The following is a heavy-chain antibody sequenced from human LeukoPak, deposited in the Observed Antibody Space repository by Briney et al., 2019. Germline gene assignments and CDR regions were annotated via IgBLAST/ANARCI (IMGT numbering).Heavy chain of an antibody. J-gene: IGHJ4*02. Sequence: GGSLRLSCAASGFTFSSYGMHWVRQAPGKGLEWVAVISYDGSNKYYADSVRGRFTISRDNSKNTLYLQMNSLRAEDTAVYYCAKLYSSGGVAFDYWGQGTLVTVSS. CDR3: AKLYSSGGVAFDY. CDR2: ISYDGSNK. V-gene: IGHV3-30*18. CDR1: GFTFSSYG. D-gene: IGHD6-19*01.